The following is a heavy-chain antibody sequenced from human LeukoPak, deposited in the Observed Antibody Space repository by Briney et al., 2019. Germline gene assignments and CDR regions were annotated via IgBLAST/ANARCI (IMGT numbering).Heavy chain of an antibody. CDR3: ARGGVRTAASSLGY. V-gene: IGHV1-2*02. D-gene: IGHD6-13*01. CDR2: INPNSGGT. J-gene: IGHJ4*01. Sequence: GASVKVSCKASGCTFSDYYLHWVRQAPGQGLEWMGWINPNSGGTNFAQKFRGRVTMTRDTSITTAYMELTRLKSDDTAVYYCARGGVRTAASSLGYWGQGTLVTVSS. CDR1: GCTFSDYY.